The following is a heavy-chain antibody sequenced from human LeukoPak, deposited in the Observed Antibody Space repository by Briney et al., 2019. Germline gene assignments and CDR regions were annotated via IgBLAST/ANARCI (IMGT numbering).Heavy chain of an antibody. J-gene: IGHJ4*02. V-gene: IGHV1-18*01. D-gene: IGHD6-19*01. CDR2: ISAYNGNT. CDR1: GYTFTSYG. CDR3: ARYYPGIAVAGPFDY. Sequence: EASVKVSCKASGYTFTSYGISWVRQAPGQGLEWMGWISAYNGNTNYAQKLQGRVTMTTDTSTSTAYMELRSVRSDDTAVYYCARYYPGIAVAGPFDYWGEGTLVTVSS.